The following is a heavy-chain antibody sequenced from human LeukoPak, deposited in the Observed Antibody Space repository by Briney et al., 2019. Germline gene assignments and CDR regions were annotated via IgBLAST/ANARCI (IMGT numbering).Heavy chain of an antibody. D-gene: IGHD2-2*02. Sequence: PGGSLRLFCAASGFTFSHYAMSWVRQAPGKGVEWVANIKQGGREKSYVDSVKGRFTISRDNAKNSLYLQMNSLRAEDTAVYYCARDTIVVVPAAIPYYYYYYMDVWGKGTTVTVSS. CDR3: ARDTIVVVPAAIPYYYYYYMDV. CDR1: GFTFSHYA. CDR2: IKQGGREK. V-gene: IGHV3-7*01. J-gene: IGHJ6*03.